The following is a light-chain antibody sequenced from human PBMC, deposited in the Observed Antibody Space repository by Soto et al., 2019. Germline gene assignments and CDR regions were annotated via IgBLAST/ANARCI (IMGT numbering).Light chain of an antibody. J-gene: IGKJ1*01. Sequence: SQSPSTLSLSTGDRATLSCRASQSINRHLAWYRQKPGQAPRLLIYDASNRATGIPARFSGSGSGTDFTLTISSLEPEDFAVYYCQQYGSSGTFAQGTKVAIK. CDR3: QQYGSSGT. CDR2: DAS. CDR1: QSINRH. V-gene: IGKV3-11*01.